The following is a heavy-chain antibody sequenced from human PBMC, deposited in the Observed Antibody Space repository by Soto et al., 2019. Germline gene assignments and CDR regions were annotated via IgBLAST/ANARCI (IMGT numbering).Heavy chain of an antibody. CDR2: TYYSGGT. Sequence: QVQLQESGPGLVKPSQTLSLTCTVSGGSISSGDYYWSWIRQPPGKGLEWIGYTYYSGGTNYNPSLKGRVTISVDASKNQFSLKLSSVTAADTAVYYCARTGGTRWFDPWGQGTLVTVSS. J-gene: IGHJ5*02. CDR3: ARTGGTRWFDP. V-gene: IGHV4-30-4*01. CDR1: GGSISSGDYY.